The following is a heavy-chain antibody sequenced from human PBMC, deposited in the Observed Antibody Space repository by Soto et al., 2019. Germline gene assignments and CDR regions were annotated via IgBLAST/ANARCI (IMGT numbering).Heavy chain of an antibody. CDR2: VHYSGST. D-gene: IGHD3-16*01. V-gene: IGHV4-59*01. Sequence: SETQCVTYSVAGGSFLNFYWLWIRKTPGKGLEWVGHVHYSGSTNYSPSLNSRATISLDTSKGQLSLKLRSVTAADTAMYFCARGVDYYATSGYFSFDSWGQGIPVTVSS. J-gene: IGHJ4*02. CDR3: ARGVDYYATSGYFSFDS. CDR1: GGSFLNFY.